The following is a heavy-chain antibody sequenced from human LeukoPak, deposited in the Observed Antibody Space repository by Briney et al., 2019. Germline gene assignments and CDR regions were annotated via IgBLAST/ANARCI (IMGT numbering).Heavy chain of an antibody. CDR1: GYTFTGYY. CDR2: INPNSGDT. J-gene: IGHJ5*02. CDR3: ARGDYYGSPKVVAA. Sequence: ASVKVSCKASGYTFTGYYMHWVRQAPGQGLEWMGWINPNSGDTNYAQKFQDRVTMTRDTSISTAYIELNFLRSDDTAVFYRARGDYYGSPKVVAAWGQGTLVTVSS. D-gene: IGHD3-10*01. V-gene: IGHV1-2*02.